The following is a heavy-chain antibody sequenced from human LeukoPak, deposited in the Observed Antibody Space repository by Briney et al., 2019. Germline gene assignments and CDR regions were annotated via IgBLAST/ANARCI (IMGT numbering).Heavy chain of an antibody. CDR3: ARGRGLERRFCFDY. D-gene: IGHD1-1*01. CDR1: GGSFSGYY. V-gene: IGHV4-34*01. Sequence: SETLSLTCAVYGGSFSGYYWSWIRQPPGKGLEWIGEINHSGSTNYNPSLKSRVTISVDTSKNQFSLKLSSVTAADTAVYYCARGRGLERRFCFDYWGQGTLVTVSS. J-gene: IGHJ4*02. CDR2: INHSGST.